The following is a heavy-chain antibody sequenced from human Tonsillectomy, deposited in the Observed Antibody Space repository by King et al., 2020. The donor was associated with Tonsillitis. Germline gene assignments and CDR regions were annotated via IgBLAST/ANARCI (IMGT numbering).Heavy chain of an antibody. J-gene: IGHJ4*02. D-gene: IGHD5-18*01. CDR3: ARVKVQLWLRGTFDY. Sequence: VQLQQWGAGLLKPSETLSLTCAVYGGSFSGYYWSWIRQPPGKGLEWIGEINHSGSTNYNPSLKSRVTISVDTSKNQFSLKLSSVTAADTAVYYYARVKVQLWLRGTFDYWGQGTLVTVSS. CDR2: INHSGST. CDR1: GGSFSGYY. V-gene: IGHV4-34*01.